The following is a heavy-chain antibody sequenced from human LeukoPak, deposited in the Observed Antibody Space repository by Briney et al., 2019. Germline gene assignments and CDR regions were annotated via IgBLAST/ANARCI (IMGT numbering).Heavy chain of an antibody. J-gene: IGHJ4*02. Sequence: GESLKISCAASGFTFSSYAMSWVRQAPGKGLEWVSAIGGSGAGTYYADSVKGRFTISRDNSKNTLYLQMDSLRAEDTAVYYCAKEPLSCSGGSCYSVFDYWGQGTLVTVSS. CDR1: GFTFSSYA. CDR3: AKEPLSCSGGSCYSVFDY. V-gene: IGHV3-23*01. CDR2: IGGSGAGT. D-gene: IGHD2-15*01.